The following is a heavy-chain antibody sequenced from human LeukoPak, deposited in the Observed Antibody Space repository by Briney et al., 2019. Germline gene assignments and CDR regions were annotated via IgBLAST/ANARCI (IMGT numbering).Heavy chain of an antibody. Sequence: SGPTLVNPTQTLTLTCTFSGFSLSTSGGGLGWILQPPGKALEWLSVVDWNDDKRYSPSLRSRLTIPKDTSNHQVVLKMTNMDPVDTATYYCAHRPRIKGFWSGLEYWGQGTLVTLSS. CDR3: AHRPRIKGFWSGLEY. CDR1: GFSLSTSGGG. CDR2: VDWNDDK. D-gene: IGHD3-3*01. V-gene: IGHV2-5*01. J-gene: IGHJ4*02.